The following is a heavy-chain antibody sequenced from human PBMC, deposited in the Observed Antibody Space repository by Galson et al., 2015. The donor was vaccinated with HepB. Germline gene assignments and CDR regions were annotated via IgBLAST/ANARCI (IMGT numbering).Heavy chain of an antibody. D-gene: IGHD3-16*01. CDR1: GFTFGSYA. CDR2: ISGSGGSA. V-gene: IGHV3-23*01. Sequence: SLRLSCAASGFTFGSYAMSWVRQAPGKGLEWVSAISGSGGSAYYADSVKGRFTISRDNSKNTLYLQMNSLRAEDTAVYYCATKAGPIMITFGGWLDWGQGTLVTVSS. CDR3: ATKAGPIMITFGGWLD. J-gene: IGHJ4*02.